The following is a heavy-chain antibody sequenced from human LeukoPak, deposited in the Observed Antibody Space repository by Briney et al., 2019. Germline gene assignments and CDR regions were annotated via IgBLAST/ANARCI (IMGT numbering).Heavy chain of an antibody. CDR1: GFTFSSYA. D-gene: IGHD3-10*01. J-gene: IGHJ6*03. Sequence: GGSLRLSCAASGFTFSSYAMHWVRQAPGKGLEYVSAISSNGGSTYYANSVKGRFTISRDNSKNTLYLQMGSLRAEDMAVYYCARVPYYYGSGSYYTGGYYYYYYYYMDVWGKGTTVTISS. CDR2: ISSNGGST. V-gene: IGHV3-64*01. CDR3: ARVPYYYGSGSYYTGGYYYYYYYYMDV.